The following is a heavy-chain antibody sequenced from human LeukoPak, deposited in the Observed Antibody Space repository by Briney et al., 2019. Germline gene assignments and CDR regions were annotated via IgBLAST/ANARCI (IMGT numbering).Heavy chain of an antibody. CDR2: ISAYNGNT. V-gene: IGHV1-18*01. CDR3: ARGTPALLYSSGWYYGYYYYGMDV. Sequence: GASVKVSCKASGYTFTSYGISWVRQAPGQGLEWMGWISAYNGNTNYAQKLQGRVTMTTDTSTSTAYMELRSLRSDDTAVYYCARGTPALLYSSGWYYGYYYYGMDVWGQGTTVTVSS. J-gene: IGHJ6*02. CDR1: GYTFTSYG. D-gene: IGHD6-19*01.